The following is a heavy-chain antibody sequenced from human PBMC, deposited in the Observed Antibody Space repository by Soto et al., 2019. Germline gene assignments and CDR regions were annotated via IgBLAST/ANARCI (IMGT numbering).Heavy chain of an antibody. CDR1: GITISNYP. J-gene: IGHJ4*02. Sequence: EVQLLESGGGLVQPGGSLRLSCAASGITISNYPMSWVRQAPGKGLDGVSGISGSGDRTYYADSAKCLFTISKVISKNAMSLQLVSLGVEDTAVYFCVKDDGGYPSTAPLWGQGTLVTVSS. CDR3: VKDDGGYPSTAPL. V-gene: IGHV3-23*01. CDR2: ISGSGDRT. D-gene: IGHD3-22*01.